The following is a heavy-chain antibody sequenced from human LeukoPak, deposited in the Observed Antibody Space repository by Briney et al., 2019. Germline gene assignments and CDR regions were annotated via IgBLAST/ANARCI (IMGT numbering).Heavy chain of an antibody. V-gene: IGHV3-7*01. CDR1: EFSVGSNY. CDR3: ARDSTGYGYEEWN. Sequence: PGGSLRLSCAASEFSVGSNYMTWVRQAPGKGLEWVANIKQDGSEKYYVDSVKGRFTISRDNAKNSLYLQMNSLRAEDTALYYCARDSTGYGYEEWNWGQGTLVTVSS. J-gene: IGHJ4*02. CDR2: IKQDGSEK. D-gene: IGHD5-18*01.